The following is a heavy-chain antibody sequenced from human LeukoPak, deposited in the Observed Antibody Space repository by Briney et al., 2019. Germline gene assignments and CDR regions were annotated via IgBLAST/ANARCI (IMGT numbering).Heavy chain of an antibody. CDR2: INTSGST. CDR1: GGSISTNY. CDR3: ARESVVAARALDY. V-gene: IGHV4-4*07. J-gene: IGHJ4*02. Sequence: SETLSLTCTVSGGSISTNYWTWIRQPAGKGLEWIGRINTSGSTNYNPSLKSRVTMSVDTSKNQFSVKLSSVTAADTAVYYCARESVVAARALDYWGQGTLVTVSS. D-gene: IGHD2-15*01.